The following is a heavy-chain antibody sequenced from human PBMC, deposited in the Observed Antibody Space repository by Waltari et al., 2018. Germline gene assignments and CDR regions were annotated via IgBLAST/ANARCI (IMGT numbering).Heavy chain of an antibody. CDR2: INWNGDTT. J-gene: IGHJ5*01. Sequence: EVHLVESGGGLVQPGRSLRLSCAASGFIFDDYAMHWVRQFPGKGLEWVSGINWNGDTTGYADSVKGRFTISRDNAKNSLFLQMDSLTPEDTAVYYCTKDSGASLVTSFVDSWGHGTLVTVSS. CDR3: TKDSGASLVTSFVDS. CDR1: GFIFDDYA. V-gene: IGHV3-9*01. D-gene: IGHD4-4*01.